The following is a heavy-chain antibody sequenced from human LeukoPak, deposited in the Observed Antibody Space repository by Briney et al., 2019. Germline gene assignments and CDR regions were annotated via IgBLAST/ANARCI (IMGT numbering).Heavy chain of an antibody. CDR3: ARDHIAALGAFDI. J-gene: IGHJ3*02. CDR1: GFTFSDYY. CDR2: ISSGSTVI. D-gene: IGHD6-13*01. V-gene: IGHV3-11*04. Sequence: MSGGSLRLSCAASGFTFSDYYMIWIRQAPGKGLEWVSYISSGSTVIYYADSVKGRFTVSRDNAKNSLYLQMNSLRAEDTASYYCARDHIAALGAFDIWGQGTMVTVSS.